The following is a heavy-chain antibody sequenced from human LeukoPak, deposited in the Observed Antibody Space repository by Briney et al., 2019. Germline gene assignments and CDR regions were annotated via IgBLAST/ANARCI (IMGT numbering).Heavy chain of an antibody. CDR3: ARDSPRTGP. D-gene: IGHD1-1*01. V-gene: IGHV3-74*01. CDR1: GFTFSSYW. CDR2: IDGDGRIT. Sequence: GGSLRLSCAASGFTFSSYWMHWVRHVPGQGLVWVSHIDGDGRITNYGDSVKGRFTISRDNSKNTLYLQMNSLRAEDTAVYYRARDSPRTGPWGQGILVTVSS. J-gene: IGHJ5*02.